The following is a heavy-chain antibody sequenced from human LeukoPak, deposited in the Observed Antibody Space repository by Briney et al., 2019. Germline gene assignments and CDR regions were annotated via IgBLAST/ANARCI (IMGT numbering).Heavy chain of an antibody. V-gene: IGHV3-20*04. Sequence: GGSLRLSCSGSGLNFRDYGLSWVRQAPGKGLEWVSGINWDGENTAYADSVKGRFTTSRDNADNAVYLQMDSLRVEDTALYYCARDLSATWYSLAYWGRGTLVTVSS. CDR2: INWDGENT. CDR1: GLNFRDYG. D-gene: IGHD2-15*01. CDR3: ARDLSATWYSLAY. J-gene: IGHJ4*02.